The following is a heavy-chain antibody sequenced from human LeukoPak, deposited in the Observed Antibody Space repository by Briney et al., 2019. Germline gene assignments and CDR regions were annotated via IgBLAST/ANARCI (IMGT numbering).Heavy chain of an antibody. D-gene: IGHD6-25*01. CDR1: GGSFSGYY. CDR2: INHSGST. V-gene: IGHV4-34*01. Sequence: PSETLSLTCAVYGGSFSGYYWSWTRQPPGKGLEWIGEINHSGSTNYNPSLKSRVTISVDTSKNQFSLKLSSVTAADTAVYYCARGQRYRYSSGHGLFVYWGQGTLVTVSS. CDR3: ARGQRYRYSSGHGLFVY. J-gene: IGHJ4*02.